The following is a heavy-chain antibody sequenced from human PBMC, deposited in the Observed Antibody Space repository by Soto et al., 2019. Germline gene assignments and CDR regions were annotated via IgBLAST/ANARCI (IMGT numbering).Heavy chain of an antibody. CDR2: IYNSGTT. J-gene: IGHJ6*02. V-gene: IGHV4-4*07. Sequence: PSETLSLTCSVSGGSISSYYWSWIRQPAGKGPEWIGRIYNSGTTNYNPSLKSRVTMSADTSKNQFSLKLTFVTAADTAVYYCARDGSDSYGLDVWGQGTTVTVSS. CDR3: ARDGSDSYGLDV. CDR1: GGSISSYY. D-gene: IGHD6-25*01.